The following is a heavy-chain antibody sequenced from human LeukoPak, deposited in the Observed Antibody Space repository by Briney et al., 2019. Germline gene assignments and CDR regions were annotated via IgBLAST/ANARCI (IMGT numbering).Heavy chain of an antibody. D-gene: IGHD2-2*03. CDR2: ISYDGSNK. CDR3: AKDHRGYCSSTSCCLDY. Sequence: GGSLRLSCAASGFTFSSYGMHWVRQAPGKGLEWVAVISYDGSNKYYADSVKGRFTISRDNSKNTLYLQMNSLRAEDTAVYYCAKDHRGYCSSTSCCLDYWGQGTLVTVSS. V-gene: IGHV3-30*18. J-gene: IGHJ4*02. CDR1: GFTFSSYG.